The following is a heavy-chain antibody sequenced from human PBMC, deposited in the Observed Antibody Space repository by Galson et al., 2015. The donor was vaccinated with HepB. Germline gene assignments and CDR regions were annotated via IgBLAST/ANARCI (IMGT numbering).Heavy chain of an antibody. J-gene: IGHJ4*02. V-gene: IGHV1-2*02. CDR2: INPNSGGT. Sequence: SVKVSCKASGYTFTGRYMHWVRQAPGQGLEWMGWINPNSGGTNYAQKFQGRVTMTRDTPISTAYMELSRLRSDDTAMYYCAKGPGYYRFDYWGQGTLVTVSS. CDR3: AKGPGYYRFDY. D-gene: IGHD3-3*01. CDR1: GYTFTGRY.